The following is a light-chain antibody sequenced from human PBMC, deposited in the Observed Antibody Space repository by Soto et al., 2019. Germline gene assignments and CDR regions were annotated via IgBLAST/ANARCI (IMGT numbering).Light chain of an antibody. J-gene: IGKJ4*01. V-gene: IGKV1-27*01. Sequence: DIQMTQSPSSLSASVGDRVTITCRASQGISNYLAWYQQKKGKVPKLLIYAASTLQSGVPSRFSGSGSGTDFTLTSSSLQPEDVATYYCQKYNSALTFGGGTKVEIK. CDR2: AAS. CDR1: QGISNY. CDR3: QKYNSALT.